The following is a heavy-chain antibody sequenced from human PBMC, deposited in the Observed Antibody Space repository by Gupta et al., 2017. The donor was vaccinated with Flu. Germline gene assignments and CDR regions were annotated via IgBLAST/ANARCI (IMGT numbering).Heavy chain of an antibody. Sequence: QVQLEQSGTEVKKPGVSVTVSCKASGYPFSAYYIHWVRQAPGQGLEWMGWINPTTGETNYEQKFQGRVTLTKDTSQSTAYMELTGLRSDDSAIYFCARDQVSYYGMDVWGQGTTVAVSS. D-gene: IGHD1-20*01. CDR1: GYPFSAYY. V-gene: IGHV1-2*02. CDR2: INPTTGET. CDR3: ARDQVSYYGMDV. J-gene: IGHJ6*02.